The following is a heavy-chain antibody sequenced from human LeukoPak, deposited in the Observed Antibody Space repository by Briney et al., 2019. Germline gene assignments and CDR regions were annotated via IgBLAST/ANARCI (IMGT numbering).Heavy chain of an antibody. CDR1: GFTFSSYS. CDR2: INSDGSST. J-gene: IGHJ4*02. Sequence: GGSLRLSCAASGFTFSSYSMNWVRQAPGKGLVWVSRINSDGSSTSYADSVKGRFTISRDNAKNTLYLQMNSLRAEDTAVYYCARDRQEYYDFWSGPGYWGQGTLVTVSS. CDR3: ARDRQEYYDFWSGPGY. V-gene: IGHV3-74*01. D-gene: IGHD3-3*01.